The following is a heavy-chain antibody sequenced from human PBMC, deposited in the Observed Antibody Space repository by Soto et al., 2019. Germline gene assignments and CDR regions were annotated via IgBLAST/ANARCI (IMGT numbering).Heavy chain of an antibody. CDR2: IYHSGST. Sequence: SETLSLTCAVSGGSISSSNWWSWVRQPPGKGLEWIGEIYHSGSTNYNPSLKSRVTISVDKSKNQFSLKLSSVTAADTAVYYCAGFWSGRDENWFDPWGQGTLVTVSS. V-gene: IGHV4-4*02. CDR3: AGFWSGRDENWFDP. CDR1: GGSISSSNW. J-gene: IGHJ5*02. D-gene: IGHD3-3*01.